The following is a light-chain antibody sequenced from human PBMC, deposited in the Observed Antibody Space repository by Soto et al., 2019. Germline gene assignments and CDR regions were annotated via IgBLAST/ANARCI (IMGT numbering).Light chain of an antibody. CDR2: EVT. Sequence: QSVLTQPASVSGSPGQSIAFSCTGTSSDVGGHNYVSWYQQHPGKAPKLIIFEVTNRPSGVSSRFSGSKSGNTASLTISGLQAEDQDEYYCSSYTSTNTLDVFGTGTKVTVL. CDR1: SSDVGGHNY. CDR3: SSYTSTNTLDV. J-gene: IGLJ1*01. V-gene: IGLV2-14*01.